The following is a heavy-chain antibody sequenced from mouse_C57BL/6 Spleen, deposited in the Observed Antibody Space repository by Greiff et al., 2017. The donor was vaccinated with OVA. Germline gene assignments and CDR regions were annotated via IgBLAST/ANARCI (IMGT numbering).Heavy chain of an antibody. CDR2: IDPENGDT. J-gene: IGHJ2*01. CDR3: TPLEYYGSRGDY. D-gene: IGHD1-1*01. Sequence: VQLQQSGAELLRPGASVKLSCTASGFNIKDDYMHWVKQRPEQGLEWIGWIDPENGDTEYASKFQGKATITADTSSNTAYLQLSSLTSEDTAVYYCTPLEYYGSRGDYWGQGTTLTVSS. CDR1: GFNIKDDY. V-gene: IGHV14-4*01.